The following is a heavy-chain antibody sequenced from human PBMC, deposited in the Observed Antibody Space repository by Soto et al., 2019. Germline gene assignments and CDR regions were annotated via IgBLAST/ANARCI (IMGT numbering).Heavy chain of an antibody. CDR1: GFTFSSSG. J-gene: IGHJ3*02. CDR2: IWYDGSNK. V-gene: IGHV3-33*01. CDR3: ARSLGRIAVAGSLDDAFDT. Sequence: PGGSLRLSCAASGFTFSSSGMHWVRQAPGKGLEWVAVIWYDGSNKYYADSVKGRFTISRDNSKNTLYLQMNSLRAEDTAVYYCARSLGRIAVAGSLDDAFDTWGQGKMVTVSS. D-gene: IGHD6-19*01.